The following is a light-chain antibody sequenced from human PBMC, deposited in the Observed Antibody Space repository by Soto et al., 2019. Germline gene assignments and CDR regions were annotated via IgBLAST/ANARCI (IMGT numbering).Light chain of an antibody. V-gene: IGKV3-20*01. Sequence: EIVLTQSPGTLSLSPGEGCTLSCMASQSVVTSYLAWYQQKYGQSPRLLIYGALYRAPGITDRFSGSGSGTDFTLSISRLETEDFAVYYCQRYGSSTWTVGPVTQVDIK. J-gene: IGKJ1*01. CDR2: GAL. CDR3: QRYGSSTWT. CDR1: QSVVTSY.